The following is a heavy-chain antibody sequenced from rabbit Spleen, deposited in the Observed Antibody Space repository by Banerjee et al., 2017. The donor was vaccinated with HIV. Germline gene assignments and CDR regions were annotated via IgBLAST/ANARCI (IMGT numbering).Heavy chain of an antibody. D-gene: IGHD6-1*01. CDR2: INTATGKD. V-gene: IGHV1S40*01. J-gene: IGHJ4*01. CDR3: ARGADATSAAYDL. CDR1: GFSFSSSYW. Sequence: QSLVESGGGLVKPGASLTLTCTASGFSFSSSYWICWVRQAPGKGLEWIACINTATGKDVYANWVNGRFTISSDNAQNTVDLQMNSLTGADTATYFCARGADATSAAYDLWGPGTLVTVS.